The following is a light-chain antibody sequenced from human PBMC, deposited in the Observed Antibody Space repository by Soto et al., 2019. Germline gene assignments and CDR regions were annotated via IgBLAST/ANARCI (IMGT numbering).Light chain of an antibody. J-gene: IGKJ4*01. CDR1: ENIGKY. CDR2: GAS. V-gene: IGKV1-39*01. Sequence: DIQMTQSPSSLSASVGDRVTITCRASENIGKYLNWYQQKQGKAPKIVIYGASSLQSGVPSRFSXSGSGTDFTLTISSLQPEDFAIYYCQQSFSTHALTFGGGTKVEIK. CDR3: QQSFSTHALT.